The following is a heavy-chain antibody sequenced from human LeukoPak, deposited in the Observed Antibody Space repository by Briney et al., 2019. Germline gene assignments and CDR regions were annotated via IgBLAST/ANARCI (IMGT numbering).Heavy chain of an antibody. CDR3: ALGATIRVFDY. V-gene: IGHV3-53*01. J-gene: IGHJ4*02. CDR2: IYSGGST. D-gene: IGHD1-26*01. CDR1: GFTASSNY. Sequence: GGSLRLSCAASGFTASSNYMSWVRQAPGKGLEWVSLIYSGGSTYYADSVKGRFTISRDNSKNTLFLQMNSLRAEDTAVYYCALGATIRVFDYWGQGTLVTVSS.